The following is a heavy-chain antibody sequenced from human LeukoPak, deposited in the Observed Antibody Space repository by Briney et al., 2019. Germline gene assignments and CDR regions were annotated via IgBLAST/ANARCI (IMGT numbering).Heavy chain of an antibody. Sequence: PGGFLRLSCAASGFTFSSYWMSWVRQAPGRGLEWVANIKQDGSEKYYVDSVKGRFTISRDNAKKSLNLQLNSLRAEDTAVYYCASISRSRRSLDYWGQGTLVTVS. D-gene: IGHD1-26*01. J-gene: IGHJ4*02. CDR1: GFTFSSYW. CDR2: IKQDGSEK. CDR3: ASISRSRRSLDY. V-gene: IGHV3-7*01.